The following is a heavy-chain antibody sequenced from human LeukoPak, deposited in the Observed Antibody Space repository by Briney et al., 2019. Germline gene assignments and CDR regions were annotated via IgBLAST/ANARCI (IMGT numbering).Heavy chain of an antibody. D-gene: IGHD2-15*01. CDR2: IYYSGST. V-gene: IGHV4-30-4*01. CDR1: GGSISSGDYY. CDR3: ARVAATWWYFDY. Sequence: SQTLSLTCTVSGGSISSGDYYWSWIRQPPGKDLEWIGYIYYSGSTYYNPSLKSRVTISVDTSKNQFSLKLNSVTAADTAVYYCARVAATWWYFDYWGQGTLVTVSS. J-gene: IGHJ4*02.